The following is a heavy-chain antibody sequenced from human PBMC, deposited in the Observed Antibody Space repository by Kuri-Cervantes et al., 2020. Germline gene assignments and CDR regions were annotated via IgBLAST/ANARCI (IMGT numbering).Heavy chain of an antibody. CDR3: ARESSSSWYSFDY. CDR2: IYSGGST. D-gene: IGHD6-13*01. V-gene: IGHV3-53*01. J-gene: IGHJ4*02. CDR1: GFTVSSNY. Sequence: GGSLRLSCAASGFTVSSNYMSWVRQAPGKGLEWVSVIYSGGSTYYADSVKGRFTISRDNSKNTLYLQMNILRAEDTAVYYCARESSSSWYSFDYWGQGTLVTVSS.